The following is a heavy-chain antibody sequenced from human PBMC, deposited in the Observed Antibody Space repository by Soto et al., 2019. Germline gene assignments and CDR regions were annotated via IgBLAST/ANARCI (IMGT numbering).Heavy chain of an antibody. Sequence: QVQLLQSGAEVKKPGSSVKVSCKASGGTFSNYAISWVRQAPGQGLEWMGGIIPIFGTANYAQKFQGRVTITADESPRTANMQRSSQRSEDSAVDYCASQITSVLYYTGRDVWGKGTTVTVYS. CDR2: IIPIFGTA. CDR1: GGTFSNYA. V-gene: IGHV1-69*12. CDR3: ASQITSVLYYTGRDV. J-gene: IGHJ6*04. D-gene: IGHD1-20*01.